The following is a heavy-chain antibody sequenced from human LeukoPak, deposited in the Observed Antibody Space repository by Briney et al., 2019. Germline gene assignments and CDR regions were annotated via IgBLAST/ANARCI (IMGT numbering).Heavy chain of an antibody. V-gene: IGHV4-61*09. D-gene: IGHD4-23*01. J-gene: IGHJ4*02. Sequence: SQTLSLTCTVSGGSISSGSYYWSWIRQPAGKGLEWIGHINTSGSTNYNPSLKSRVTMSVDTSKNQFSLKLSSVTAADTAVYYCARAQGYGGNFDYWGQGTLVTVSS. CDR2: INTSGST. CDR3: ARAQGYGGNFDY. CDR1: GGSISSGSYY.